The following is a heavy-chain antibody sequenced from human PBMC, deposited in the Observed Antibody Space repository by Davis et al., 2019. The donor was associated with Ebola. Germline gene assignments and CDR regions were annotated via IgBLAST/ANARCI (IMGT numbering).Heavy chain of an antibody. Sequence: SETLSLTCAAYGGSFSGYYWSWIRQPPGKGLEWIGEINHSGSTNYNPSLKSRVTISVDTSKNQFSLKLSSVTAADTAVYYCARLTGYAGNYWGQGTLVTVSS. CDR3: ARLTGYAGNY. CDR2: INHSGST. V-gene: IGHV4-34*01. D-gene: IGHD5-12*01. CDR1: GGSFSGYY. J-gene: IGHJ4*02.